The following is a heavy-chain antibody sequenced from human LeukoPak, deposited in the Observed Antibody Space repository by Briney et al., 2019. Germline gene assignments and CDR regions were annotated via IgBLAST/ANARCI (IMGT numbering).Heavy chain of an antibody. CDR2: IRYDGSNK. J-gene: IGHJ6*03. CDR3: CARYYYYYYMDV. Sequence: PGGTLRLSCAASGFTFSSYGMHWVRQAPAKGLERVAFIRYDGSNKYYADSVKGRFTISRDNSKNTLYLQMNSLRAADTAVYYCCARYYYYYYMDVWGKGTTVTISS. V-gene: IGHV3-30*02. CDR1: GFTFSSYG.